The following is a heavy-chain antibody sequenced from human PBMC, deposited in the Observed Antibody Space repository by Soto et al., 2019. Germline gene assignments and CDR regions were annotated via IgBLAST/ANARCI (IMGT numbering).Heavy chain of an antibody. J-gene: IGHJ4*02. CDR2: IGGRSGST. D-gene: IGHD4-17*01. CDR3: AKDGYGDRPYYFDY. CDR1: GFTFSTYA. Sequence: EVQLLESGGGLVQPGGSLRLSCAASGFTFSTYALNWVRQAPGKGLEWVSAIGGRSGSTYFADSVKGRFSISRDSSKNTLYLQMNSLRAEDTAVYYCAKDGYGDRPYYFDYWGQGTLVTVSS. V-gene: IGHV3-23*01.